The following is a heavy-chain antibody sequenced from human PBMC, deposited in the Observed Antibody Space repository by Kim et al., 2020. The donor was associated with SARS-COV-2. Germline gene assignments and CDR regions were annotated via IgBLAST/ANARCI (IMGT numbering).Heavy chain of an antibody. D-gene: IGHD3-9*01. CDR1: GYTFTSYG. CDR2: ISAYNGNT. CDR3: ARDRPITFRDILTGYYNEGYYFDY. V-gene: IGHV1-18*01. Sequence: ASVKVSCKASGYTFTSYGISWVRQAPGQGLEWMGWISAYNGNTNYGQKLQGRVTMTTDTSTSTAYMELRSLRSDDTAVYYCARDRPITFRDILTGYYNEGYYFDYWGQGTLVTVSS. J-gene: IGHJ4*02.